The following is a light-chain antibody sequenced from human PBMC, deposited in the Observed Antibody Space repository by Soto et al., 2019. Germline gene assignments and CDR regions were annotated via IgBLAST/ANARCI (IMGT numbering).Light chain of an antibody. J-gene: IGLJ2*01. V-gene: IGLV2-14*01. Sequence: QSVLARPASVSGSPGQPITISCTGTSSDVGAYKFVSWYQHHPGRAPKLIIFEVTNRPSGVSSRFSGSKSGNTASLTISRLLPEDEADYYCSSYTNNTTLVFGGGTKVTVL. CDR2: EVT. CDR1: SSDVGAYKF. CDR3: SSYTNNTTLV.